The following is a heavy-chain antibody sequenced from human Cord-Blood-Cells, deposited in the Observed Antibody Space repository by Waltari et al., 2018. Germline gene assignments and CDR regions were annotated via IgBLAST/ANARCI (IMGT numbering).Heavy chain of an antibody. Sequence: GLEWVSVIYSGGSTYYADSVKGRFTISRDNSKNTLYLQMDSLRAEDTAVYYCARSGIAVAGSPFDYWGQGTLVTVSS. J-gene: IGHJ4*02. D-gene: IGHD6-19*01. CDR3: ARSGIAVAGSPFDY. V-gene: IGHV3-53*01. CDR2: IYSGGST.